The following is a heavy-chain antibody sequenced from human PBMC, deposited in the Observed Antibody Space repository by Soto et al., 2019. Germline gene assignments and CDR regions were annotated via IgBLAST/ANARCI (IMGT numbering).Heavy chain of an antibody. V-gene: IGHV3-64D*06. J-gene: IGHJ4*02. D-gene: IGHD2-15*01. Sequence: GGSLRLSCSASGFTFSSYAMHWVRQAPGRGLEYVSTITGDGGSTYYADSVKGRFTISRDNSKNTLYLQMSSLRTEDTALYYCVKDTPAGPKHIDYWGQGTLVTVSS. CDR2: ITGDGGST. CDR3: VKDTPAGPKHIDY. CDR1: GFTFSSYA.